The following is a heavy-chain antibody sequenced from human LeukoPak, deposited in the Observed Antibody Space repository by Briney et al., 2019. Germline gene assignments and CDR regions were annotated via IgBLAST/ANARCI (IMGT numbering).Heavy chain of an antibody. Sequence: TSETLSLTCTVSGGSISNYYWGWIRQPPGKGLEWIGYIYYSGSTNYNPSLKSRVTISVDTSKNQFSLKLNSVTAADTAVYYCARRAYGSGSFNRYYFDYWGQGTLVAVSS. CDR2: IYYSGST. CDR3: ARRAYGSGSFNRYYFDY. CDR1: GGSISNYY. J-gene: IGHJ4*02. D-gene: IGHD3-10*01. V-gene: IGHV4-59*08.